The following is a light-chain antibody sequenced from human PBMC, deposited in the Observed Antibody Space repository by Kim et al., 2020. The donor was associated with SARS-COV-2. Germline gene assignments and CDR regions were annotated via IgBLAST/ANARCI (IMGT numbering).Light chain of an antibody. CDR2: AAS. Sequence: DIQMTQSPSSLSASVGDRVTITCRASQSISSYLNWYQQKPGKAPKLLIYAASSLQSGVPSRFSGSGSGTDFTLTISSLQPEDFATYYCQQSYRTPFTFGGGTKVDIK. CDR3: QQSYRTPFT. CDR1: QSISSY. J-gene: IGKJ4*01. V-gene: IGKV1-39*01.